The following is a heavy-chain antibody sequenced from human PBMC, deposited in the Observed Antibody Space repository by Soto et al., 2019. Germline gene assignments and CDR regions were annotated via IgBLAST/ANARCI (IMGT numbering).Heavy chain of an antibody. Sequence: GGSLRLSCTASRITFSNNWMHWVRQGPGKGLVYVSRISPDGTTTGYADSVRGRFTISRDNAKNTLYLQMDSLRVEDTAVYFCVQDYGDYPTPFDHWGQGNLVTVSS. CDR3: VQDYGDYPTPFDH. J-gene: IGHJ4*02. V-gene: IGHV3-74*01. CDR2: ISPDGTTT. D-gene: IGHD4-17*01. CDR1: RITFSNNW.